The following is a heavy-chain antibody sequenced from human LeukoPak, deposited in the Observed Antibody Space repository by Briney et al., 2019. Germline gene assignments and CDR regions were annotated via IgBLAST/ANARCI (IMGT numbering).Heavy chain of an antibody. V-gene: IGHV1-8*01. CDR3: ARVRGEQLVVYWFDP. D-gene: IGHD6-6*01. CDR2: MNPNSGNT. J-gene: IGHJ5*02. CDR1: GYTFTSYD. Sequence: ASVKVSCKPSGYTFTSYDINWVRQATGQGLEGMGWMNPNSGNTGYAQKFQGRVTMTRNTSISTTYMELSSLRSEDTAVYYCARVRGEQLVVYWFDPWGQGTLVTVSS.